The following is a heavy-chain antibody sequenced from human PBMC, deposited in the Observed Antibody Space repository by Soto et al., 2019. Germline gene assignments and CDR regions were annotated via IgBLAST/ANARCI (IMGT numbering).Heavy chain of an antibody. D-gene: IGHD6-13*01. V-gene: IGHV3-74*01. J-gene: IGHJ4*02. CDR2: INSDGSST. CDR3: AREPSIAAAGSGFDY. CDR1: GFTFSSYW. Sequence: HPGGSLRLSCAASGFTFSSYWMHWVHQAPGKGLVWVSRINSDGSSTSYADSVKGRFTISRDNAKNTLYLQMNSLRAEDTAVYYCAREPSIAAAGSGFDYWGQGTLVTVSS.